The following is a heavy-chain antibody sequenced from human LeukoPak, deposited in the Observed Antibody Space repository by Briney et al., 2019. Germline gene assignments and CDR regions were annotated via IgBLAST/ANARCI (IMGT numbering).Heavy chain of an antibody. J-gene: IGHJ4*02. D-gene: IGHD2-15*01. V-gene: IGHV3-30*03. Sequence: GGSLRLSCAASGFIFSSYGMHWVRQVPGKGLEWVTVISFDGNNNYYADSVKGRFTISRDNSKNTLYLQMNSLRTEDTAVYYCATNSTLCSGGSCFGFDYWGQGILVTVSS. CDR2: ISFDGNNN. CDR3: ATNSTLCSGGSCFGFDY. CDR1: GFIFSSYG.